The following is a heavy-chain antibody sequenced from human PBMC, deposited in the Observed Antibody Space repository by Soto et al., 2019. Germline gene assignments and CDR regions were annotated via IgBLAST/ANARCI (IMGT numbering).Heavy chain of an antibody. D-gene: IGHD3-10*01. Sequence: GESLRLSCAASGFTFSSYWMHWVRQAPGEVLEWVSSISGNGIATFYTVSVKGRITMSRDNSEKTRYMQMNRVRADDTAVYYCARDAISMVRGTNNRFDPWGQGTLVTVSS. J-gene: IGHJ5*02. CDR3: ARDAISMVRGTNNRFDP. CDR1: GFTFSSYW. V-gene: IGHV3-23*01. CDR2: ISGNGIAT.